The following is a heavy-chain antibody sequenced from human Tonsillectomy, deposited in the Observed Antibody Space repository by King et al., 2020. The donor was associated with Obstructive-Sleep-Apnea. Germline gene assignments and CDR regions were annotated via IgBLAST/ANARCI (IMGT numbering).Heavy chain of an antibody. CDR3: EKSYSSGWYVPFDY. D-gene: IGHD6-19*01. J-gene: IGHJ4*02. CDR1: GFKFDDYG. CDR2: ISWNSGSI. Sequence: VQLVESGGGLVQPGRSLRLSCAASGFKFDDYGMHWVRQGPGKGLEWVSGISWNSGSIGYADSVKGRFTISRDNAKNSLYVQMNSLRAEDTAFYYCEKSYSSGWYVPFDYWGQGTLVTVSS. V-gene: IGHV3-9*01.